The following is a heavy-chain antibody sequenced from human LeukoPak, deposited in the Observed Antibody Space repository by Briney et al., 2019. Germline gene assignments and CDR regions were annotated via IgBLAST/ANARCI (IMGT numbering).Heavy chain of an antibody. V-gene: IGHV5-51*01. Sequence: GASVKVSCKASGYTFTSYWIGWVRLMPGKGLEWMGIIYPGDSDTRYSPSFQGQVTISADKSISTAYLQWSSLKDSDTAMYYCARQHIAVAGLFDYWGQGTLVTVSS. CDR2: IYPGDSDT. J-gene: IGHJ4*02. D-gene: IGHD6-19*01. CDR1: GYTFTSYW. CDR3: ARQHIAVAGLFDY.